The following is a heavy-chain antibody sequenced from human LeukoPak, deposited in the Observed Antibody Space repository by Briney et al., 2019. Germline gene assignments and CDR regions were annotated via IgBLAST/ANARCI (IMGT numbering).Heavy chain of an antibody. J-gene: IGHJ4*02. CDR3: ARHSYDSSGYYSHYFDY. CDR1: GGSISSSSYY. CDR2: IYYSGST. Sequence: SETLSLTCTVSGGSISSSSYYWGWIRQPPGKGLEWIGYIYYSGSTNYNPSLKSRVTISVDTSKNQFSLKLSSVTAADTAVYYCARHSYDSSGYYSHYFDYWGQGTLVTVSS. D-gene: IGHD3-22*01. V-gene: IGHV4-61*05.